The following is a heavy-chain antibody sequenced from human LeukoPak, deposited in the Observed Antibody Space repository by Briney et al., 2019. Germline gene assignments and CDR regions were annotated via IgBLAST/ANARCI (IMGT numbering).Heavy chain of an antibody. D-gene: IGHD2-8*01. CDR3: ARAGYCTNGVCYSAEEEGYYFDY. V-gene: IGHV4-39*07. J-gene: IGHJ4*02. CDR1: GGSISSSSYY. CDR2: IYYSGST. Sequence: PSETLSLTCTVSGGSISSSSYYWGWIRQPPGKGLEWIGSIYYSGSTYYNPSLKSRVTISVDTSKNQFSLKLSSVTAADTAVYYCARAGYCTNGVCYSAEEEGYYFDYWGQGTLVTVSS.